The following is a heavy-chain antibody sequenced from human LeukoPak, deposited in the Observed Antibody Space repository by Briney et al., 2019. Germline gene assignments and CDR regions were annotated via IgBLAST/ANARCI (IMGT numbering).Heavy chain of an antibody. D-gene: IGHD3-16*01. CDR3: VGTWGY. Sequence: GASVKVSCKASGNIFTDFYIHWVRQAPGQGHELMGWISPNSGGTNYAQKFQGRVTMTRDTSISTVYMELSRLRSDDTAIFYCVGTWGYWGQGTLVTVSS. CDR2: ISPNSGGT. V-gene: IGHV1-2*02. J-gene: IGHJ4*02. CDR1: GNIFTDFY.